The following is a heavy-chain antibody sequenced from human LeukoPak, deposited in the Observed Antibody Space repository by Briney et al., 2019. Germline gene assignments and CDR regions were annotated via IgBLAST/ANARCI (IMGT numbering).Heavy chain of an antibody. CDR3: ARALS. D-gene: IGHD2/OR15-2a*01. J-gene: IGHJ4*02. CDR2: IWYNGSNK. CDR1: GFTSTIYA. V-gene: IGHV3-33*01. Sequence: GGSLSPSCAASGFTSTIYAMHWVRQAPGKGLEWVAVIWYNGSNKNYADSVKGPLTISRDNSKNPLYLQMNSLRAGNTAVYYCARALSWGQGTLVTVSS.